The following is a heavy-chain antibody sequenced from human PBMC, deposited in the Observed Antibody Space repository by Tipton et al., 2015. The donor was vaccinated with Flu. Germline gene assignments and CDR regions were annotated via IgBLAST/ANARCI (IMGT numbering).Heavy chain of an antibody. CDR2: ISWNSGSI. CDR3: AKDTGDIVANGMDV. CDR1: GSTFDDYA. V-gene: IGHV3-9*01. Sequence: AASGSTFDDYAMHWVRQAPGKGLEWVSGISWNSGSIGYADSVKGRFTISRDNAKNSLYLQMNSLRAEDTALYYCAKDTGDIVANGMDVWGQGTTVTVSS. D-gene: IGHD2-15*01. J-gene: IGHJ6*02.